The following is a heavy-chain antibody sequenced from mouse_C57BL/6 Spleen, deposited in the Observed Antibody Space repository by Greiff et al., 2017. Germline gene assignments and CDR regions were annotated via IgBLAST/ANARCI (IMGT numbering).Heavy chain of an antibody. Sequence: EVQVVESGGGLVKPGGSLKLSCAASGFTFSDYGMHWVRQAPEKGLAWVAYLSSGSSTIYYADTVKGRFTISRDNAKNTLFLQMTSLRSEDTAMYYCARGGNPYYYAMDYWGQGTSVTVSS. CDR3: ARGGNPYYYAMDY. D-gene: IGHD2-1*01. V-gene: IGHV5-17*01. CDR2: LSSGSSTI. CDR1: GFTFSDYG. J-gene: IGHJ4*01.